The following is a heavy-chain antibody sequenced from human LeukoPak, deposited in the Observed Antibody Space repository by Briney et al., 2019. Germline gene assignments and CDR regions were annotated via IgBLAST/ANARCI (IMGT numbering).Heavy chain of an antibody. CDR2: IIPIFGTA. D-gene: IGHD6-6*01. CDR3: ARSEYSRDPPDY. Sequence: ASVKVSCKASGGTFSSYAISWVRQAPGQGLEWMGGIIPIFGTANYAQKFQGRVTITADESTSTAYMELSSLRSEDTAVYYCARSEYSRDPPDYWGQGTLVTVSS. V-gene: IGHV1-69*13. J-gene: IGHJ4*02. CDR1: GGTFSSYA.